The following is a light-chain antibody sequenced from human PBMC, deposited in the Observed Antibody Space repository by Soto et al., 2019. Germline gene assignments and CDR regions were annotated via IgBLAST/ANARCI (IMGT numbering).Light chain of an antibody. J-gene: IGKJ3*01. V-gene: IGKV3-20*01. CDR3: HQYGDSPPFT. Sequence: EIVLTQSPGTLSLSPGERATLSCRASQSVSSSFLAWYQQKPGQAPRLLISGTSNRATGIPDRFSGSGSGTDFTLTISRLDPEDFAVYCCHQYGDSPPFTFGPGTRVDT. CDR2: GTS. CDR1: QSVSSSF.